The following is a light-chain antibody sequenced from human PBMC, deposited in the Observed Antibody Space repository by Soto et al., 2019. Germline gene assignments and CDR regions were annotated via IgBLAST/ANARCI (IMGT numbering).Light chain of an antibody. Sequence: EIVVTQPPCTLSLSPGERATLSCRASQSVSSSYLAWYQQKPGQAPRLLIYGAYRRATGIPDTFSGSGSGTDFTLTISRVELEDFAVYYCQQYGTSPFTFGLGPKWISN. CDR3: QQYGTSPFT. J-gene: IGKJ3*01. CDR2: GAY. CDR1: QSVSSSY. V-gene: IGKV3-20*01.